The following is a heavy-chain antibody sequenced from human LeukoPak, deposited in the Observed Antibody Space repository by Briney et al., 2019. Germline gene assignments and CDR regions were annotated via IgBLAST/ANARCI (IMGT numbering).Heavy chain of an antibody. CDR1: GFTFSNYV. V-gene: IGHV3-30*03. J-gene: IGHJ3*02. CDR3: ARDRPMIVVADAFDI. Sequence: PGRSLRLSCAASGFTFSNYVMHWVRQAPGKGLEWVAVISYDGSNKYYADSVKGRFTISRDNSKNTLYLQMNSLRPEDTAVYYCARDRPMIVVADAFDIWGQGTMVTVFS. D-gene: IGHD3-22*01. CDR2: ISYDGSNK.